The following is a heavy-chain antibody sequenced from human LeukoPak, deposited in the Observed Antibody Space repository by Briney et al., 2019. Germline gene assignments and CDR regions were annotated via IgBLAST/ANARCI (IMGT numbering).Heavy chain of an antibody. J-gene: IGHJ4*02. CDR2: IYPGDSDT. CDR1: GYSFTSYW. Sequence: GESLKISCKGSGYSFTSYWIGWVRQMPGKGLEWMGIIYPGDSDTRYSPSFQGQVTISADKSISTAYLQWSSLKASDTAMYYCARLGYDSSGDYYFNYWGQGTLVTVSS. V-gene: IGHV5-51*01. CDR3: ARLGYDSSGDYYFNY. D-gene: IGHD3-22*01.